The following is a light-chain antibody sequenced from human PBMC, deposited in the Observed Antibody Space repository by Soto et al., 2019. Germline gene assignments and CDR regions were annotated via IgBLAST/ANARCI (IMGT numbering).Light chain of an antibody. CDR2: WAS. CDR1: QSVLYSSNNKNY. Sequence: DVVMPQSPDSLAVSLGERATINCKSSQSVLYSSNNKNYLAWYQQKSGQPPKLLIYWASTRESGVPDRFSGSGSGTDFTLTISSLQAEDVAVYYCQQYYSTPPYTFGQGTKLGIK. V-gene: IGKV4-1*01. CDR3: QQYYSTPPYT. J-gene: IGKJ2*01.